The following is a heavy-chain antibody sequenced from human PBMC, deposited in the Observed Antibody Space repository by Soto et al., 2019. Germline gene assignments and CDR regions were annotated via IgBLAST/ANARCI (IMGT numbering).Heavy chain of an antibody. CDR3: ARTYYSSGWYNMHWDY. CDR2: ISSSSSTI. Sequence: GGSLRLSCAASGFTFSSYSMNWVRQAPGKGLEWVSYISSSSSTIYYADSVKGRFTISRDNAKNSLYLQMNSLRDEDTAVYYCARTYYSSGWYNMHWDYWGQGTLVTVSS. CDR1: GFTFSSYS. D-gene: IGHD6-19*01. V-gene: IGHV3-48*02. J-gene: IGHJ4*02.